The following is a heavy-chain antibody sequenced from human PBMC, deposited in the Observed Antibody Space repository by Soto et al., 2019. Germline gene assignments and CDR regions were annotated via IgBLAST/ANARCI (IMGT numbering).Heavy chain of an antibody. Sequence: GSLRLSCAASGFSFNDFGMHWVRQAPGKGLEWVAVIWYGGKKTNYVDSVKGRFIISRDISKNMVYLQMNSLRDEDTAVYYCARENAPPYFDYWGQGTLVTVSS. CDR1: GFSFNDFG. D-gene: IGHD2-2*01. V-gene: IGHV3-33*01. CDR3: ARENAPPYFDY. J-gene: IGHJ4*02. CDR2: IWYGGKKT.